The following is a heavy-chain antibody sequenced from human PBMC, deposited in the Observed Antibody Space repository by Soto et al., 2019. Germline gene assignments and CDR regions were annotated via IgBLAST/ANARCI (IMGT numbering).Heavy chain of an antibody. CDR2: IYYSGST. J-gene: IGHJ4*02. V-gene: IGHV4-59*01. D-gene: IGHD6-13*01. CDR3: ARVGEAAARVNFDY. Sequence: PSETLSLTCTVSGGSISSYYWSWIRQPPGKGLEWIGYIYYSGSTNYNPSLKSRVTISVDTSKNQFSLKLSSVTAADTAVYYCARVGEAAARVNFDYWGQGTLVTVSS. CDR1: GGSISSYY.